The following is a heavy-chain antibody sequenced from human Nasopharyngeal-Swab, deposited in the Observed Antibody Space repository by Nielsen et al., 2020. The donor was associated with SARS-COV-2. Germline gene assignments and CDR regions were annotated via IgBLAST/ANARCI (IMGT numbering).Heavy chain of an antibody. CDR1: GFTFSSYG. J-gene: IGHJ6*02. D-gene: IGHD6-19*01. Sequence: GGSLRLSCAASGFTFSSYGMHWVRQAPGKGLEWVAVISYDGSNKYYADSVKGRFTISRDNSKNTLYLQMNSLRAEDTAVYYCAKDQGSGWLQSYYYYYGMDVWGQGTTVTV. CDR3: AKDQGSGWLQSYYYYYGMDV. V-gene: IGHV3-30*18. CDR2: ISYDGSNK.